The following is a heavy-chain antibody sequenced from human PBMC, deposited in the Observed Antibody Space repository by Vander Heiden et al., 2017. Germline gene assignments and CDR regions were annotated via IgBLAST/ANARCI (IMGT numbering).Heavy chain of an antibody. Sequence: EVQLMESVGGLVQPGRSLRLSCAASGFTFADCALHWVRPAPGKGLEWVSGISWNSGSIGYADSVKGRFTISRDNAKNSLYLQMNSLRAEDTALYYCAKDTGGNLGNYYYGMDVWGQGTTVTVSS. CDR1: GFTFADCA. CDR2: ISWNSGSI. D-gene: IGHD1-1*01. V-gene: IGHV3-9*01. J-gene: IGHJ6*02. CDR3: AKDTGGNLGNYYYGMDV.